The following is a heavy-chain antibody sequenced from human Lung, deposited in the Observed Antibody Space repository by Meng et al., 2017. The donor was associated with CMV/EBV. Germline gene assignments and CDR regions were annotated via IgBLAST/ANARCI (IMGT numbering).Heavy chain of an antibody. CDR1: GYTFTGYY. CDR3: ARLGDYGDTSKFDG. CDR2: INPNSGDT. V-gene: IGHV1-2*02. D-gene: IGHD4-17*01. J-gene: IGHJ6*02. Sequence: ASVKVSCKTFGYTFTGYYIHWVRQDPGPGLEWMGWINPNSGDTTYAQNFQGRVTMTRDTSITTAYMELSRLRSDDTAVYYCARLGDYGDTSKFDGWGQGTXVTVSS.